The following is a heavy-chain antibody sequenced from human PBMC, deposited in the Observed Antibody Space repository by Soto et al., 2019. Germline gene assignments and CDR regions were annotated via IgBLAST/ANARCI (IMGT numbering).Heavy chain of an antibody. D-gene: IGHD3-3*01. CDR1: GGSISSGGYY. CDR2: IYYSGST. J-gene: IGHJ6*03. Sequence: SETLSLTCTVSGGSISSGGYYWSWIRQHPGKGLEWIGYIYYSGSTYYNPSLKSRVTISVDTSKNQFSLKLSSVTAADTAVYYCARAITIFGAVYYYYMDVWGKGTTVTVSS. V-gene: IGHV4-31*03. CDR3: ARAITIFGAVYYYYMDV.